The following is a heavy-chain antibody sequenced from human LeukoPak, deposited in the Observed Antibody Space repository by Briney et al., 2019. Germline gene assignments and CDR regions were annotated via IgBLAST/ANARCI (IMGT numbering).Heavy chain of an antibody. CDR3: TRAHPYYYVSEKLFDY. D-gene: IGHD3-10*01. V-gene: IGHV3-7*01. CDR2: IKGDGSEK. Sequence: PWGSLRLSCAASGFTFSTYWMTWVRQAPGKGLEWVANIKGDGSEKYYVDSVKGRFTISRDNAKNSLYLQMNSLRAEDTAVYYCTRAHPYYYVSEKLFDYWGQGTLVTVSS. CDR1: GFTFSTYW. J-gene: IGHJ4*02.